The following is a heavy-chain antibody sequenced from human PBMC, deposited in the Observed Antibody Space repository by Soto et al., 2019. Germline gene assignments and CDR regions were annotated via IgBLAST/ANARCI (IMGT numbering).Heavy chain of an antibody. V-gene: IGHV3-73*01. CDR2: IRSKANSYAT. D-gene: IGHD5-18*01. CDR1: GFTFSGSA. Sequence: AGGSLRLSCAASGFTFSGSAMHWVRQASGKGLEWVGRIRSKANSYATAYAASVKGRFTISRDDSKNTAYLQMNSLKTEDTAVYYCTRPGYSYGYSLGSALGFPGTLDYWGQGTLVTVSS. J-gene: IGHJ4*02. CDR3: TRPGYSYGYSLGSALGFPGTLDY.